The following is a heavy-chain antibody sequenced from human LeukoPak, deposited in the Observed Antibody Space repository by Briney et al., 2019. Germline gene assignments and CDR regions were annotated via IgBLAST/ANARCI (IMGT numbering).Heavy chain of an antibody. CDR2: INPNSGGP. J-gene: IGHJ4*02. V-gene: IGHV1-2*02. CDR3: ARSGGGRSSWEIDY. Sequence: GASVKVSCKASGYTFTGYYMHWVRQAPGQGLEWMGWINPNSGGPNYAQKFQGRVTMTRDTSISTAYLELRRLRSDDTAGYYCARSGGGRSSWEIDYWGQGTLVTVSS. CDR1: GYTFTGYY. D-gene: IGHD6-13*01.